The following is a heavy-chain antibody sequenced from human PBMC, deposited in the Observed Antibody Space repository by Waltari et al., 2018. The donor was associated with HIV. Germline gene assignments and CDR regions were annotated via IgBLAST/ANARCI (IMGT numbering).Heavy chain of an antibody. V-gene: IGHV3-15*01. CDR3: ATVGGGTRDF. Sequence: EVQLVESGGGLVKPGGSLRLSCTTSGFTVTDAWMSWVRQAPGGGLEGVGRIKSQDDGGTTDYAAPVKGRFTISGDDSKNTVFLQMNSLKPEDTAVYYCATVGGGTRDFWGQGTLVIVSS. CDR2: IKSQDDGGTT. J-gene: IGHJ4*02. CDR1: GFTVTDAW. D-gene: IGHD3-16*01.